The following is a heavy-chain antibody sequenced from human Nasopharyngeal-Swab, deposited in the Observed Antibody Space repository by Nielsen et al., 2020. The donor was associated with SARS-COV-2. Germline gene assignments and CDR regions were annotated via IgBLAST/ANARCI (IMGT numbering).Heavy chain of an antibody. CDR2: ISSSGSTI. CDR1: GFTFRDYY. Sequence: CAASGFTFRDYYMSWIRQAPGKGLEWVSYISSSGSTIYYADSVKGRFTISRDNAKNSLYLQMNSLRAEDTAVYYCAREDTDYYDSSGYFDYWGQGTLVTVSS. J-gene: IGHJ4*02. V-gene: IGHV3-11*01. D-gene: IGHD3-22*01. CDR3: AREDTDYYDSSGYFDY.